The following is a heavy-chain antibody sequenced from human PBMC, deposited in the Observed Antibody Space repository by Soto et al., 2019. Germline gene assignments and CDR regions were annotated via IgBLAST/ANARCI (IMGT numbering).Heavy chain of an antibody. Sequence: GGSLRLSCAASGFTFSDYYMSWIRQAPGKGLEWVSYISSSGASIYYAVAVKGRFTISRDNAENSLSLQMNSLRADDTAVYYCVGGGWSSSGGIAASWGQGTLVTVSS. CDR3: VGGGWSSSGGIAAS. V-gene: IGHV3-11*01. CDR1: GFTFSDYY. J-gene: IGHJ5*02. CDR2: ISSSGASI. D-gene: IGHD6-13*01.